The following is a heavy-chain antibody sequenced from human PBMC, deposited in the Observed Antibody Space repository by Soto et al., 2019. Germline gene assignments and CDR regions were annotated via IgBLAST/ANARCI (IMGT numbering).Heavy chain of an antibody. CDR3: AKDLPTYDILAPVFDY. V-gene: IGHV3-30*18. J-gene: IGHJ4*02. CDR2: ISYDGSNK. D-gene: IGHD3-9*01. CDR1: GFTFDDYA. Sequence: GGSLRLSCAASGFTFDDYAMHWVRQAPGKGLEWVAVISYDGSNKYYADSVKGRFTISRDNSKNTLYLQMNSLRAEDTAVYYCAKDLPTYDILAPVFDYWGQGTLVTVSS.